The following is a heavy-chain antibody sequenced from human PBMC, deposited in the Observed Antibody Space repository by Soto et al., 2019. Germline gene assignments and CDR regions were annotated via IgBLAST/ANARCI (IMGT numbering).Heavy chain of an antibody. CDR3: AKIRSSRVAAAFDY. CDR2: ISGSDGST. D-gene: IGHD2-15*01. CDR1: GFTFSKYA. V-gene: IGHV3-23*01. J-gene: IGHJ4*02. Sequence: GGTLRLSCAASGFTFSKYAMTWVRQAPGKGLEWVSVISGSDGSTYYADSVKGRFTISRDNSKNTLYLQMNSLRAEDTAIYYCAKIRSSRVAAAFDYRGQGTQVTVSS.